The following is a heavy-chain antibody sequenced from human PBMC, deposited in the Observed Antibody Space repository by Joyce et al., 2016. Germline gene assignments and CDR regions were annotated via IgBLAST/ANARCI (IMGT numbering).Heavy chain of an antibody. CDR1: GGTFNSHT. V-gene: IGHV1-69*08. CDR2: SILMIGIR. D-gene: IGHD5-24*01. Sequence: QVHLVQSGAEVTKPGSSVTVSCKASGGTFNSHTLSWVRQAPGHGLEWRGRSILMIGIREEAHKCQGRVTITADKSTSTVYMELRSLRSEDTAIYYCAGDQSRDGYNIPDEWGRGTLVTVSS. CDR3: AGDQSRDGYNIPDE. J-gene: IGHJ4*01.